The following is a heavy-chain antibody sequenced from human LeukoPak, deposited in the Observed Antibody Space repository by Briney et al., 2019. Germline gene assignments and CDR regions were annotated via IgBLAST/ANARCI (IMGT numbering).Heavy chain of an antibody. V-gene: IGHV4-39*07. J-gene: IGHJ4*02. CDR3: ARDASGDYGDYPFDY. D-gene: IGHD4-17*01. CDR2: IYYSGST. Sequence: SETLSLTCTVPGGSISSSSYYWGWIRQPPGKGLEWIGSIYYSGSTYYNPSLKSRVTISVDTSKNQFSLKLSSVTAADTAVYYCARDASGDYGDYPFDYWGQGTLVTVSS. CDR1: GGSISSSSYY.